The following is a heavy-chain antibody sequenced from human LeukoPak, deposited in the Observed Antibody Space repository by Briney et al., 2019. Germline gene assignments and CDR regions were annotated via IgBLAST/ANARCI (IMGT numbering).Heavy chain of an antibody. CDR1: GGSFSGYY. CDR3: ASFGELSIKY. CDR2: INHSGST. D-gene: IGHD3-10*01. Sequence: PSETLSLTCAVYGGSFSGYYWGWIRQSPGKGLEWIGEINHSGSTNYNPSLKSRVTISVDTSKNQFSLKLSSVTAADTAVYYCASFGELSIKYWGQGTLVTVSS. J-gene: IGHJ4*02. V-gene: IGHV4-34*01.